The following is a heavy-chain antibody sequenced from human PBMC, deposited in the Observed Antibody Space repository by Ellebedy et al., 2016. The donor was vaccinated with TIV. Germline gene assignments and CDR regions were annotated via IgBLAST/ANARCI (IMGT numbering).Heavy chain of an antibody. D-gene: IGHD3-10*01. Sequence: GESLKISCKGSGYSFTSYWIGWVRQMPGKGLEWMGIIYPGDSDTRYSPSFQGQVTISADKSISTAYLQWSSLKASDTAMYYCARPYYYGSGSSGAFDIWGQGTMVTVSS. CDR3: ARPYYYGSGSSGAFDI. CDR1: GYSFTSYW. J-gene: IGHJ3*02. V-gene: IGHV5-51*01. CDR2: IYPGDSDT.